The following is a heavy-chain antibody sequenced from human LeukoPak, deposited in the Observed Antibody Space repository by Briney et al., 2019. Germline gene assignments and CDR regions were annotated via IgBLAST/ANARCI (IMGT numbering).Heavy chain of an antibody. V-gene: IGHV5-51*01. CDR2: IHPGDSDT. D-gene: IGHD2-2*01. Sequence: GESLNISWRGSGYSFTTYWIGWVRQMPGKGLEWMGFIHPGDSDTSYRPSFQAQVTMSADKSINAVYLQWSSLKASDTAMYYCARRQGCSSTSCPPDYWGQGTLVTVSS. J-gene: IGHJ4*02. CDR3: ARRQGCSSTSCPPDY. CDR1: GYSFTTYW.